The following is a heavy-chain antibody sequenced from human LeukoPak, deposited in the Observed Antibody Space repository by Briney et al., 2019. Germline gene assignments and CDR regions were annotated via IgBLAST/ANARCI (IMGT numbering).Heavy chain of an antibody. V-gene: IGHV3-23*01. CDR2: ISGSGDST. Sequence: GGSLRLSCAASGFTFSSYAMSWVRQAPGKGLEWVSAISGSGDSTYYADSVKGRFTISRDNSKNTLYLQMNSLRAEDTAVYYCARDHYDILTGFYYGMDVWGQGTTVTVSS. D-gene: IGHD3-9*01. J-gene: IGHJ6*02. CDR3: ARDHYDILTGFYYGMDV. CDR1: GFTFSSYA.